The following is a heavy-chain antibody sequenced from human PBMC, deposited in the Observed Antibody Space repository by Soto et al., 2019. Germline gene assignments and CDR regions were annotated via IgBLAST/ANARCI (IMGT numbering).Heavy chain of an antibody. CDR3: AKDLGDCSSTSCYVDAFDI. D-gene: IGHD2-2*01. J-gene: IGHJ3*02. Sequence: EVQLLESGGGLVQPGGSLRLSCAASGFTFSSYAMSWVRQAPGKGLEWVSAISGSGGSTYYADSVKGRFTISRDNSKNTLYLQMNSLRAEDTAVYYCAKDLGDCSSTSCYVDAFDIWGQGTMVTVSS. CDR2: ISGSGGST. CDR1: GFTFSSYA. V-gene: IGHV3-23*01.